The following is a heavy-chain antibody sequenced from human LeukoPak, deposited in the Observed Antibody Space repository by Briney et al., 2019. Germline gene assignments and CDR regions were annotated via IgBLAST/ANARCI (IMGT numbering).Heavy chain of an antibody. Sequence: SETLSLTCTVSGGSISSYYWSWIRQPAGKGLEWIGRVYTSGSTNYNPSLKSRVTMSVDTSKNQFSLKLSSVTAADTAVYYCARSTSGSAMPPIFDYWGQGTLVTVSS. CDR3: ARSTSGSAMPPIFDY. D-gene: IGHD2-2*01. V-gene: IGHV4-4*07. CDR1: GGSISSYY. J-gene: IGHJ4*02. CDR2: VYTSGST.